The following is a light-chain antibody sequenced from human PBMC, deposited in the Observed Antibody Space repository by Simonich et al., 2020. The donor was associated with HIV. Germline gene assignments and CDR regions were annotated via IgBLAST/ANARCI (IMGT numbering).Light chain of an antibody. CDR2: AAS. Sequence: DIQMTQSPSSVSASVGDRVTLPCRANQGICSWLAWNQQKPGKAPKLLIYAASSLQSGVPSRFSGSGSGTDFTLTISSLQPEDFATYYCQQANSFPFTFGPGTKVDIK. V-gene: IGKV1-12*01. CDR1: QGICSW. J-gene: IGKJ3*01. CDR3: QQANSFPFT.